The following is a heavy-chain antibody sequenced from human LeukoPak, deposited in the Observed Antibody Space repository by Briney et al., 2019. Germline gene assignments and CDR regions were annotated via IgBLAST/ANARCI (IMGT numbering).Heavy chain of an antibody. CDR3: AREKQWLEGEDAFDI. Sequence: PGGSLRLSCAASGFTFSDYYMSWIRQAPGKGLEWVSYISSSGSTIYYADSVKGRFTISRDNAKNSLYLQMNSLRAEDTAVYYCAREKQWLEGEDAFDIWGQGTMVTVSS. CDR2: ISSSGSTI. CDR1: GFTFSDYY. D-gene: IGHD6-19*01. J-gene: IGHJ3*02. V-gene: IGHV3-11*04.